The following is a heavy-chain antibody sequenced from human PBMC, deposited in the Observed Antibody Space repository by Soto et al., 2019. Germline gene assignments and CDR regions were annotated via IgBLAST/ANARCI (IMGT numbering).Heavy chain of an antibody. Sequence: SETLSLTCTLSGGSVRAPDWWNWVRQSPDKGLEWIAEVHISGHSNYNPSLRSRVSVSIDSSKNQFYLNLNSVTAADTAIYYCARVRKGCYANNWYFDPWGQGTQVTVSS. V-gene: IGHV4-4*02. J-gene: IGHJ5*01. D-gene: IGHD1-1*01. CDR3: ARVRKGCYANNWYFDP. CDR2: VHISGHS. CDR1: GGSVRAPDW.